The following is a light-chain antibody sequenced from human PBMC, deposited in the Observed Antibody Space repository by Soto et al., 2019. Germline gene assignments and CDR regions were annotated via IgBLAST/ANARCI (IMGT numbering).Light chain of an antibody. J-gene: IGKJ4*01. CDR2: VAS. CDR1: QSVNSN. CDR3: QQYNVWPLT. Sequence: EIVMTQSPVTLSVSPGDRATLSCRASQSVNSNLAWYQQKPGQTPKLLIYVASTSATGIPARFSGSGSGTEFTLTIRSLQSEDFAVYYCQQYNVWPLTFGGGTKVEFK. V-gene: IGKV3-15*01.